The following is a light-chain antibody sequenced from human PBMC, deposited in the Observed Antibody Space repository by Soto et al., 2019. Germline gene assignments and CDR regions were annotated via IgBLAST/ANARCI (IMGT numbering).Light chain of an antibody. CDR1: QSVSSRY. V-gene: IGKV3-20*01. CDR2: GAS. Sequence: PGEVATLSCRASQSVSSRYIAWYQQRPGQTPSLLIYGASTRATGIPDRFSGSGSGTHFTLTISRLETGDFAVYDCQHFGGTTFTFGQGTRLEIK. CDR3: QHFGGTTFT. J-gene: IGKJ5*01.